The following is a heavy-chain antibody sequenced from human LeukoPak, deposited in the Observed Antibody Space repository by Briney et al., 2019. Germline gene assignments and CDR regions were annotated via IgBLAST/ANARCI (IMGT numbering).Heavy chain of an antibody. CDR2: ISSSSSTI. D-gene: IGHD1-26*01. CDR1: GFTFSSYS. V-gene: IGHV3-48*01. J-gene: IGHJ4*02. Sequence: PGGSLRLSCAASGFTFSSYSMNWVRQAPGKGLEWVSYISSSSSTIYYADFVKGRFTISRDNAKNSLYLQMNSLRTEDTAMYYCVGEVGPRQMNYWGQGTLVTVSS. CDR3: VGEVGPRQMNY.